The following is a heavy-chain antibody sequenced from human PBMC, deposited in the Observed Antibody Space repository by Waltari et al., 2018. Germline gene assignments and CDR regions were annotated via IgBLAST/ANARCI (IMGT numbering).Heavy chain of an antibody. Sequence: QVQLVQSGAEVKKPGSSVKVSCKASGGTFSSYAISWVRQAPGQGLEWMGGIIPILGIANYAQKFQGRVTITADESTSTAYMELSSLRSEDTAVYYCARGLTIFGVVPYPPYFDYWGQGTLVTVSS. CDR3: ARGLTIFGVVPYPPYFDY. D-gene: IGHD3-3*01. V-gene: IGHV1-69*04. CDR1: GGTFSSYA. J-gene: IGHJ4*02. CDR2: IIPILGIA.